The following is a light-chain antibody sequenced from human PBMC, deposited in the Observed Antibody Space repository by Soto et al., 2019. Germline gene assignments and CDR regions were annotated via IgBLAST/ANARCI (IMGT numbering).Light chain of an antibody. CDR2: DAS. V-gene: IGKV1-5*01. CDR1: QSISSW. Sequence: DILMTQSASTLSASVGDRVTVPCRASQSISSWLAWYQQKPGKAPKLLIYDASTLKSGVPSRFSGVGSGTEFTFTISSPQPADSAPYYCQQYNTHSAFGQGTKVDIK. CDR3: QQYNTHSA. J-gene: IGKJ1*01.